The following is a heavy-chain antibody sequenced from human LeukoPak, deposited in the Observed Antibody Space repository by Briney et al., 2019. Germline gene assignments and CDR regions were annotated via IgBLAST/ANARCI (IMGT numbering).Heavy chain of an antibody. V-gene: IGHV3-15*01. CDR1: GFTFTNAW. D-gene: IGHD3-22*01. J-gene: IGHJ4*02. CDR3: TAQEPDEYYDNGGYYYFLY. CDR2: IKSKTDGGTT. Sequence: GGSPRLSCAASGFTFTNAWMSWVRQAPGKGLEWVGRIKSKTDGGTTDYAAPVKGRFTISRDDSKNTLYLQMNSLKTEDTAVYYCTAQEPDEYYDNGGYYYFLYWGQGTLVTVSS.